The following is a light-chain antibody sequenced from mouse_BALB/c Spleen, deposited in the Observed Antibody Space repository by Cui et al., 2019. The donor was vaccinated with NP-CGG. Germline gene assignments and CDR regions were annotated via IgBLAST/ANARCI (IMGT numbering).Light chain of an antibody. CDR3: ALWYSNHWV. V-gene: IGLV1*01. CDR2: GTN. J-gene: IGLJ1*01. Sequence: QAVATQESARTTSPGETVTLTCRSSTGAVTASNYANWVQEKPDHLFTGLINGTNNRAPGVPARFSGSLIGDKAALTITGTQTEDEAIYFCALWYSNHWVFGGGTKLTVL. CDR1: TGAVTASNY.